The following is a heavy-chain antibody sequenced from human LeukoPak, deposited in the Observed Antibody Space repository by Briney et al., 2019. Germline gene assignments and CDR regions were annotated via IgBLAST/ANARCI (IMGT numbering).Heavy chain of an antibody. Sequence: SETLSLTCTVSGGSMNNYYWSWIRQTPGKGLEWIGYIYYSGSTNYNPSLQGRVIISVDTSKNQFSLKMTSVTAADTAVYYCARGDCSSTSCYAAIELDPWGQGTLVTVSS. CDR3: ARGDCSSTSCYAAIELDP. J-gene: IGHJ5*02. CDR2: IYYSGST. CDR1: GGSMNNYY. V-gene: IGHV4-59*01. D-gene: IGHD2-2*01.